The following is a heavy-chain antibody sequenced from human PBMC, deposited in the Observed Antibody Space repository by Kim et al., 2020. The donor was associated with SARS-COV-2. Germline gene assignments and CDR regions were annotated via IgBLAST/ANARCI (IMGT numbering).Heavy chain of an antibody. CDR3: ARDPPDDILTGPPDY. CDR1: GFTFSSYW. V-gene: IGHV3-7*01. CDR2: IKQDGSEK. J-gene: IGHJ4*02. Sequence: GGSLRLSCAASGFTFSSYWMSWVRQAPGKGLEWVANIKQDGSEKYYVDSVKGRFTISRDNAKNSLYLQMNSLRAEDTAVYYCARDPPDDILTGPPDYWGQGTLVTVSS. D-gene: IGHD3-9*01.